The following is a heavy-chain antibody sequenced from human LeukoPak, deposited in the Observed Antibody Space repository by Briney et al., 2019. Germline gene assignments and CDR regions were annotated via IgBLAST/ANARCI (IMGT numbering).Heavy chain of an antibody. CDR2: INAGNGNT. Sequence: GASVKVSCKASGYTFTSYAMHWVRQAPGQRLEWMGWINAGNGNTKYSQKFQGRVTITRDTSASTAYMELSSLRSEDTAVYYCARDRRLQLPQVIDYWGQGTLVTVSS. CDR1: GYTFTSYA. V-gene: IGHV1-3*01. J-gene: IGHJ4*02. CDR3: ARDRRLQLPQVIDY. D-gene: IGHD2-2*01.